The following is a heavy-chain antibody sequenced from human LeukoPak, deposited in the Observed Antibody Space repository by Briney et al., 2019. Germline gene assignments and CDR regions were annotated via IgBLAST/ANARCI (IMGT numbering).Heavy chain of an antibody. CDR2: ISSSGSTI. J-gene: IGHJ6*03. V-gene: IGHV3-11*01. Sequence: TGGSLRLSCAASGFTFSDYYMSWIRQAPGKGLEWVSYISSSGSTIYYADSVKGQFTISRDSAKNSLYLQMNSLRAEDTAVYYCARDRFDWLLNYYYYYMDVWGKGTTVTVSS. D-gene: IGHD3-9*01. CDR3: ARDRFDWLLNYYYYYMDV. CDR1: GFTFSDYY.